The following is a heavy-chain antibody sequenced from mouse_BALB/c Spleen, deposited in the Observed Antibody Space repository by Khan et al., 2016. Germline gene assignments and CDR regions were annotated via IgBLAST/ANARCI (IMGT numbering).Heavy chain of an antibody. CDR2: INPDSSTI. CDR1: GYDFSRYW. V-gene: IGHV4-1*02. Sequence: EVKLLESGGGLVQPGGSLKLSCAASGYDFSRYWMSWVRQAPGKGLEWIGEINPDSSTINYTPSLKDKFTISRDTAKNTLYLQMNKVRSEDTALYYCASTFWYFDDWGAGTTVTVSA. J-gene: IGHJ1*01. CDR3: ASTFWYFDD.